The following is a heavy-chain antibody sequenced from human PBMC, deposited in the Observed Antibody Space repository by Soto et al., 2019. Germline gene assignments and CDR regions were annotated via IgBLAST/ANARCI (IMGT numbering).Heavy chain of an antibody. CDR1: GFTFSSYS. CDR2: ISSSSSTI. CDR3: ARDKPRARVLVGGVTPPPAFDY. V-gene: IGHV3-48*01. D-gene: IGHD3-16*01. Sequence: GGSLRLSCAASGFTFSSYSMNWVRQAPGKGLEWVSYISSSSSTIYYADSVKGRFTISRDNAKNSLYLQMNSLRAEDTAVYYCARDKPRARVLVGGVTPPPAFDYGGQETLVTVSS. J-gene: IGHJ4*02.